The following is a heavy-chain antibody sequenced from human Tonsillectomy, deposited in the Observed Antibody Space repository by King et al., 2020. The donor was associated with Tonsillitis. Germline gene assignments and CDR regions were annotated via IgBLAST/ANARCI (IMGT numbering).Heavy chain of an antibody. CDR2: MNPNSGNA. J-gene: IGHJ4*02. Sequence: VQLVESGAEVKKPGASVKVSCKASGYTFTNYDINWVRQATGQGLEWMGWMNPNSGNAGYAQKFQDRLTMTRNNTISTAYMELNSLRSEDTAVYCCARTAGTDSWGQGTLVTVSS. D-gene: IGHD6-19*01. V-gene: IGHV1-8*02. CDR1: GYTFTNYD. CDR3: ARTAGTDS.